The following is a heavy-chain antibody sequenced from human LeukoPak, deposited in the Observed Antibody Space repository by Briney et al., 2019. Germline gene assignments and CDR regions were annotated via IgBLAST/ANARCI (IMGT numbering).Heavy chain of an antibody. V-gene: IGHV3-7*01. CDR3: AKDGVYSSGWYADLDY. J-gene: IGHJ4*02. CDR2: INHNGNVN. CDR1: GFTFSNYW. Sequence: GGSLRLSCAASGFTFSNYWMSWVRQAPGKGLEWVASINHNGNVNYYVDSVKGRFTFSRDNSKNTLYLQMNSLRAEDTAVYYCAKDGVYSSGWYADLDYWGQGTLVTVSS. D-gene: IGHD6-19*01.